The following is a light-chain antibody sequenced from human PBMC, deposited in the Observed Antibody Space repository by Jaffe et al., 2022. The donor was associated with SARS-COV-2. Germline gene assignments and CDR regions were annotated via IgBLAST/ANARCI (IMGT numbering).Light chain of an antibody. CDR1: NIGGKG. V-gene: IGLV3-21*02. CDR2: EDA. Sequence: SYVLTQPPSVSVAPGQTAKIACGGDNIGGKGVHWYQQKPGQAPILVIYEDADRPSGVPERLSGSNSGNTATLTISRAEAGDEADYFCQVWDSDTEHVVFGGGTKLTVL. CDR3: QVWDSDTEHVV. J-gene: IGLJ2*01.